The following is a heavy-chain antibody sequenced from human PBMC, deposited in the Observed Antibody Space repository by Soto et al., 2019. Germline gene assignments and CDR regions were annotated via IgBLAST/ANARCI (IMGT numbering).Heavy chain of an antibody. CDR2: ISAYNGNT. J-gene: IGHJ4*02. CDR1: GYTFTSYG. Sequence: QVQLVQSGAEVKKPGASVKVSCKASGYTFTSYGISWVQQAPGQGLEWMGWISAYNGNTNYAQKLQGRVTMTTDTSTSTAYMELRSLRSDDTAVYYCAISQDYDFWSGYYFDYWGQGTLVTVFS. D-gene: IGHD3-3*01. CDR3: AISQDYDFWSGYYFDY. V-gene: IGHV1-18*01.